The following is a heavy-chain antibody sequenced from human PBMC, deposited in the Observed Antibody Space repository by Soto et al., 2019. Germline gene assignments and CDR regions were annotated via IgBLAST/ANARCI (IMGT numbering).Heavy chain of an antibody. D-gene: IGHD1-26*01. V-gene: IGHV1-18*01. J-gene: IGHJ4*02. CDR2: LSAYNGNT. CDR1: GYTFTSYA. Sequence: QIHLVQSGAEVKEPGASVKVSCKASGYTFTSYAISWVRQAPGQGLEWMGWLSAYNGNTNYAQNLKGRVTVTTDTSTDTAYMELRSLRSDDTGVYYCATVVGAVPYWGQGTLVTVS. CDR3: ATVVGAVPY.